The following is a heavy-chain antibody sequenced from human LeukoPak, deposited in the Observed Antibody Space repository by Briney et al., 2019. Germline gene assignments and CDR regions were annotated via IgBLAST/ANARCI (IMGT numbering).Heavy chain of an antibody. D-gene: IGHD6-19*01. J-gene: IGHJ5*02. CDR3: ARDTSSGWINWFDP. CDR1: GFTISSYS. V-gene: IGHV3-21*01. Sequence: GGSLRLSCAASGFTISSYSMNWVRQAPGKGLEWVSSISSSSSYIYYADSVKGRFTISRDNAKNSLYLQMNSLRAEDTAVYYCARDTSSGWINWFDPWGQGTLVTVSS. CDR2: ISSSSSYI.